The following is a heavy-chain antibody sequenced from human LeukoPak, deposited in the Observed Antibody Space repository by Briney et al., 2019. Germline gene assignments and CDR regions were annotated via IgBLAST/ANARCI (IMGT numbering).Heavy chain of an antibody. CDR2: IYSGGST. V-gene: IGHV3-53*01. Sequence: SGGSLRLSCAASGFTVSSNYMSWVRQAPGKGLEWVSVIYSGGSTYYADSVKGRFTISRDNSKNTLYLQMNSLRAEDTAVYYCAREGYYDSSGGWFAFDIWGQGTMVTVSS. CDR3: AREGYYDSSGGWFAFDI. CDR1: GFTVSSNY. D-gene: IGHD3-22*01. J-gene: IGHJ3*02.